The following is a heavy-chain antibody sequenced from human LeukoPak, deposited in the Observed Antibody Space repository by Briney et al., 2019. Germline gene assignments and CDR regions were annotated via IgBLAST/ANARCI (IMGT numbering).Heavy chain of an antibody. CDR1: GFTFSSYA. J-gene: IGHJ4*02. D-gene: IGHD2-21*02. V-gene: IGHV3-30*04. Sequence: GGSLRLSCAASGFTFSSYAMHWVRQAPGKGLEWVAVISNDGSNKYYADSVKGRFTISRDNSKNTLYLQMNSLRAADTAVYYCARDNSGWEYCGGDCPLDYWGQGTLVTVSS. CDR3: ARDNSGWEYCGGDCPLDY. CDR2: ISNDGSNK.